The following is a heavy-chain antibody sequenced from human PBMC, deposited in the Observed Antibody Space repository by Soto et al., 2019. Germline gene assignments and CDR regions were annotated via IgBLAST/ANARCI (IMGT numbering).Heavy chain of an antibody. CDR2: IKQDGSEK. V-gene: IGHV3-7*03. CDR3: ARAQPGFYFDY. D-gene: IGHD2-2*01. Sequence: EVQLVESGGGLVQPGGSLRLSCAASGFTFSGYWMSWVRQAPGKGLEWVANIKQDGSEKYYVDFVKGRFSISRDNAKNSLFLQMNSLRAEDTAVYYCARAQPGFYFDYWGQGTLVTVSS. CDR1: GFTFSGYW. J-gene: IGHJ4*02.